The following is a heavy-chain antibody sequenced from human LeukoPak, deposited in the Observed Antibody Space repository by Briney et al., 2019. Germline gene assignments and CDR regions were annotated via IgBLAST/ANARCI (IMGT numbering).Heavy chain of an antibody. V-gene: IGHV4-39*01. D-gene: IGHD5-18*01. Sequence: SETLSLTCSVSGDSVSRSDSYWDWIRQPPGKGLEWIGTIYYSGSTYYNPSLKSRVTISVDTSKNQFSLKLSSVTAADTAVHYCARLYSYLVYYFDYWGQGTLVTVSS. CDR3: ARLYSYLVYYFDY. J-gene: IGHJ4*02. CDR2: IYYSGST. CDR1: GDSVSRSDSY.